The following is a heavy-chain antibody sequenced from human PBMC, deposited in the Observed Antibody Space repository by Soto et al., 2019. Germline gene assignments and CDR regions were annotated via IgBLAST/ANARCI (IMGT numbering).Heavy chain of an antibody. CDR2: ISYDGSNQ. V-gene: IGHV3-30*18. J-gene: IGHJ4*02. CDR3: AKALGELSPESYDH. D-gene: IGHD3-16*02. Sequence: QVQLVESGGGVVQPGRSLRLSCAASGFTFSSYGMHWVRQAPAKGLEWVAIISYDGSNQYYADSVKGRFTISRDNSKNTLLLQMNSLRPEDTAVYYCAKALGELSPESYDHWGQGILVTVSS. CDR1: GFTFSSYG.